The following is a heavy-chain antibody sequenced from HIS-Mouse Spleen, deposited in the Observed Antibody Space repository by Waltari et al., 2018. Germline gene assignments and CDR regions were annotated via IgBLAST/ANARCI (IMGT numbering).Heavy chain of an antibody. V-gene: IGHV4-59*08. CDR3: ARLYRSDAFDI. CDR1: GGSISSYY. Sequence: QVQLQESGPGLVKPSETLSLTCTVSGGSISSYYWSWIRQPPGKGLEWIGYIYYSGSTNYNPSLKSRVTISVDTSKNQFSLKLSSVTAADTAVYYCARLYRSDAFDIWGQGTMVTVSS. J-gene: IGHJ3*02. D-gene: IGHD2-8*01. CDR2: IYYSGST.